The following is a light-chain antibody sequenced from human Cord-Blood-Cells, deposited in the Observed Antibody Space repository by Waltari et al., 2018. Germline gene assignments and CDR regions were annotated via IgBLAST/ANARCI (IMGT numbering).Light chain of an antibody. V-gene: IGLV3-1*01. CDR2: QDS. CDR1: KSGDKY. J-gene: IGLJ2*01. CDR3: QAWDSSTVV. Sequence: SYDLTQPPSVSVSTGPTASITHSVDKSGDKYACWYQQKPGQSPVLVIYQDSKRPSGIPERFSGSNSGNTATLTISGTQAMDEADYYCQAWDSSTVVFGGGTKLTVL.